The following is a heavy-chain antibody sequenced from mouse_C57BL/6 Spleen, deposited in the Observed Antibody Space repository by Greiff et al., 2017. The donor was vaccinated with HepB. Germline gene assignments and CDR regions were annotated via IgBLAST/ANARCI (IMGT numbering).Heavy chain of an antibody. CDR1: GFTFTDYY. D-gene: IGHD2-3*01. Sequence: EVKLMESGGGLVQPGGSLSLSCAASGFTFTDYYMSWVRQPPGKALEWLGFIRNKANGYTTEYSASVKGRFTLSRDNSQSILYLQMNALRAEDSATYYCARHDFYDGYPAWFAYWGQGTLVTVSA. J-gene: IGHJ3*01. CDR3: ARHDFYDGYPAWFAY. CDR2: IRNKANGYTT. V-gene: IGHV7-3*01.